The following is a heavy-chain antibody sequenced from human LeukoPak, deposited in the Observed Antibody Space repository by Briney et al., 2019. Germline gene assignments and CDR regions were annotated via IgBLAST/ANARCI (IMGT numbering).Heavy chain of an antibody. D-gene: IGHD5-18*01. Sequence: PSETLSLTCAVYGGSFSGYYWSWIRQPPGKGLEWIGEINHSGSTNYNPSLKSRVTISVDTSKNQFSLKLSSVTAADTAVYYCARFGYSYGTRGNWFDPWGQGTLVTVSS. V-gene: IGHV4-34*01. CDR1: GGSFSGYY. CDR3: ARFGYSYGTRGNWFDP. J-gene: IGHJ5*02. CDR2: INHSGST.